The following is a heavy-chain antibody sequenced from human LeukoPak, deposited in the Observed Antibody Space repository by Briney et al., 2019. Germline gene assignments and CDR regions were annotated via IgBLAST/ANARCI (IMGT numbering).Heavy chain of an antibody. CDR1: GFIFSTYW. CDR3: AKDIAYYDFWSGYYPSSFDY. D-gene: IGHD3-3*01. CDR2: IKYDGSEK. V-gene: IGHV3-7*03. J-gene: IGHJ4*02. Sequence: PGGSLRLSCAASGFIFSTYWMSWVRQAPGKGLEWMANIKYDGSEKYYVDSVKGRFTISRDNSKNTLYLQMNSLRAEDTAVYYCAKDIAYYDFWSGYYPSSFDYWGQGTLVTVSS.